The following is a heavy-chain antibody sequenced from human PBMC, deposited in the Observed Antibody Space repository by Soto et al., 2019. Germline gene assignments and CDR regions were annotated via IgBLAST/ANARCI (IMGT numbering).Heavy chain of an antibody. CDR3: ASRYIVVVVAATPSVFDY. CDR2: INHSGST. Sequence: PSETLSLTCTVYGGSFSDYYWSWIRQPPGKGLEWIGEINHSGSTNYNPSLKSRVTISVDTSKNQFSLKLSSVTAADTAVYYCASRYIVVVVAATPSVFDYWGQGTLVTVSS. V-gene: IGHV4-34*01. CDR1: GGSFSDYY. J-gene: IGHJ4*02. D-gene: IGHD2-15*01.